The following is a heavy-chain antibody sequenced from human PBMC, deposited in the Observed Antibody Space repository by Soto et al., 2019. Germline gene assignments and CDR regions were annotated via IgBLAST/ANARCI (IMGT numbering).Heavy chain of an antibody. Sequence: QVQLQQSGPGLVKPSQTLSLTCTVSGGSISSGDYYWSWIRQPPGKGLEWIGYIFYSGSTYYNPSLKSRVTISVDTSKNQFSLNLSSVTAADTAVYYCARVQGGGGAMVHNYLGQGTLVTVSS. V-gene: IGHV4-30-4*01. D-gene: IGHD5-18*01. J-gene: IGHJ4*02. CDR3: ARVQGGGGAMVHNY. CDR1: GGSISSGDYY. CDR2: IFYSGST.